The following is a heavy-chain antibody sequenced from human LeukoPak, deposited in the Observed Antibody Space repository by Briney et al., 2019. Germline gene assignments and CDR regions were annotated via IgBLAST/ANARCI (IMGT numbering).Heavy chain of an antibody. J-gene: IGHJ4*02. CDR2: ISYGGIDK. D-gene: IGHD5-12*01. V-gene: IGHV3-30*04. CDR3: ASLAVATLDY. CDR1: GFNFSSYA. Sequence: GTSLRLSCAASGFNFSSYAMHWVRQAPGEGLEWVGLISYGGIDKSYADSVKGRFTISRDSSKRTLYLQMNSLRAEDTAMYYCASLAVATLDYWGQGTLVTVSS.